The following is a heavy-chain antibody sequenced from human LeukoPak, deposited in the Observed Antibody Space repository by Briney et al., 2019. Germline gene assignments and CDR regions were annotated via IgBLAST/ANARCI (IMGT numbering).Heavy chain of an antibody. J-gene: IGHJ4*02. V-gene: IGHV4-59*08. D-gene: IGHD3-9*01. CDR3: ARHYYGILTGYYYFDY. CDR2: VYYSGST. CDR1: GGSISTYY. Sequence: SETLSLTCTVSGGSISTYYWSWIRQSPGKGLEWIGYVYYSGSTNYNPSLKSRVTISVDTSKNQFSLKLTSVTAADTAVYYCARHYYGILTGYYYFDYWGQGTLVTVSS.